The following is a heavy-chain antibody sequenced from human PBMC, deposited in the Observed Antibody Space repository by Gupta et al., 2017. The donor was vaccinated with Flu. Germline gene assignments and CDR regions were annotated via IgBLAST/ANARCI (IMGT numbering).Heavy chain of an antibody. CDR1: YG. CDR2: IGTAGDT. CDR3: ARGKALWQLPKYYGMDV. J-gene: IGHJ6*02. Sequence: YGMHWVRQTTGKGLEWVSAIGTAGDTYYPGSVKGRFTISRENAKNSLYLQMNSLSAGDTAVYYCARGKALWQLPKYYGMDVWGQGTTGTVFS. V-gene: IGHV3-13*01. D-gene: IGHD2-21*01.